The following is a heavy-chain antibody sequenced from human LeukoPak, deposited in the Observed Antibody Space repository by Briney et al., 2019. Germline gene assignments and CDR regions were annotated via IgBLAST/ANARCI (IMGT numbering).Heavy chain of an antibody. Sequence: ASVKLSCKASGYTFTSYYMHWMRQAPGQGLEWMGIINPSGGSTNYAQKFQGRVTMTRDTSTSTVYMELSSLRSEDTATYYCARLRDYGDYRDAFDIWGQGTMVTVSS. CDR3: ARLRDYGDYRDAFDI. CDR2: INPSGGST. V-gene: IGHV1-46*01. D-gene: IGHD4-17*01. J-gene: IGHJ3*02. CDR1: GYTFTSYY.